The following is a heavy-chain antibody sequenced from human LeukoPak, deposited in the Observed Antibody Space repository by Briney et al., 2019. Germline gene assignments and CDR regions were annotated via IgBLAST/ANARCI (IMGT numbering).Heavy chain of an antibody. CDR1: GFTFSDYY. Sequence: GGSLRLSRAASGFTFSDYYMSWIRQAPGKGLEWVSYISSSGSTIYYADSVKCRFTISRDNAKNSLFLQMNSLRAEYTAVYYCARWALEPFDYWGQGTLVTVSS. J-gene: IGHJ4*02. V-gene: IGHV3-11*04. D-gene: IGHD1-1*01. CDR3: ARWALEPFDY. CDR2: ISSSGSTI.